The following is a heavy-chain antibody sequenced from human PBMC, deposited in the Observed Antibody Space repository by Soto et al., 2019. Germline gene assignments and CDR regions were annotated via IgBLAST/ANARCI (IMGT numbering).Heavy chain of an antibody. CDR3: AKSLVTPSDAFDL. V-gene: IGHV3-23*01. CDR1: GFTFGNYA. Sequence: GGSLRLSCAASGFTFGNYAMNWVRQAPGKGLEWISSISDPGTSTYYANSVKGRFSMSRDNSKNTLFLQMNRLRADDTAVYFCAKSLVTPSDAFDLWGRGTLLTVSS. CDR2: ISDPGTST. J-gene: IGHJ3*01. D-gene: IGHD2-21*02.